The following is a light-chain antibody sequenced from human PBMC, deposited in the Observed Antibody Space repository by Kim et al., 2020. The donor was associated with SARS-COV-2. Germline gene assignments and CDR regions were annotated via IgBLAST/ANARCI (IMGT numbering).Light chain of an antibody. CDR3: QKRDISVLR. Sequence: GERDAPSCRARQGSSDTELAWCNRRPRQRPRRFIYGASTRATGIPERCSGGGSGADFTLTISRVGTEEFAVYYCQKRDISVLRFGQGTKVGIK. CDR2: GAS. CDR1: QGSSDTE. J-gene: IGKJ1*01. V-gene: IGKV3-20*01.